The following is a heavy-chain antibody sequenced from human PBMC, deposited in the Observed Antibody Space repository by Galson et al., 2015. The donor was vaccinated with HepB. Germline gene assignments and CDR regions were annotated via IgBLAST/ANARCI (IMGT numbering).Heavy chain of an antibody. CDR2: ISAYNGNT. CDR1: GYTFTSYG. D-gene: IGHD6-19*01. J-gene: IGHJ6*02. V-gene: IGHV1-18*04. Sequence: SVKVSCKASGYTFTSYGISWVRQAPGQGLEWMGWISAYNGNTNYAQKLQGRVTMTTDTSTSTAYMELRSLRSDDTAVYYCARDVAGGFFRHHYYYGMDVWGQGTTVTVSS. CDR3: ARDVAGGFFRHHYYYGMDV.